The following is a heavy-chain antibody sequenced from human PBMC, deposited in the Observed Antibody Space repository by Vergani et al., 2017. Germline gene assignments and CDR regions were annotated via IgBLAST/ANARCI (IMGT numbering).Heavy chain of an antibody. J-gene: IGHJ3*02. CDR1: GFTFSSCA. CDR3: AKEGRRTDFDI. V-gene: IGHV3-30*04. CDR2: ISYDGSNK. D-gene: IGHD3/OR15-3a*01. Sequence: QVQLVESGGGVVQPGRSLRLSCAASGFTFSSCAVHWVRQAPGKGLEWVAVISYDGSNKYYAASVKGRFTISRDNSKNTLYLQVNSLRAEDTAVYYCAKEGRRTDFDIWGQGTMVTVSS.